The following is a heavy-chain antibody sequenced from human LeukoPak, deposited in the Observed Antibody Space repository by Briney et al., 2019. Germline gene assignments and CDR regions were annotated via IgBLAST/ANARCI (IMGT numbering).Heavy chain of an antibody. CDR1: GGSMSPYH. J-gene: IGHJ6*02. CDR2: IYYSGST. V-gene: IGHV4-59*01. D-gene: IGHD2-21*01. CDR3: ARHMADNYYYGMDV. Sequence: SSETLSLTCTVSGGSMSPYHWGWIRQPPGKGLEWIGYIYYSGSTNYNPSLKSRVTISVDTSKNQFSLKLSSVTAADTAVYYCARHMADNYYYGMDVWGQGTTVTVSS.